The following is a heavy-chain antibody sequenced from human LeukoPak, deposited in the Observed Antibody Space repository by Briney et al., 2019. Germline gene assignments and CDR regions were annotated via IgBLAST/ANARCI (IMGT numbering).Heavy chain of an antibody. Sequence: GGSLRLSCAASGFTFSSYNMNWVRQAPGKGLEWVSSISTSGIYIYYADSLKGRFTISRDNAKNSLYLQMNSLRAEDTAVYYWARTALFGGRLTSPGLDYWGQGTLVSVSS. CDR3: ARTALFGGRLTSPGLDY. D-gene: IGHD3-16*01. CDR1: GFTFSSYN. J-gene: IGHJ4*02. V-gene: IGHV3-21*01. CDR2: ISTSGIYI.